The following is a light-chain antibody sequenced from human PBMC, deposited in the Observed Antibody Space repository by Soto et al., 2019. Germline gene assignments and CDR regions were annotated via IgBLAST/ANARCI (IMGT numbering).Light chain of an antibody. CDR2: WAS. V-gene: IGKV4-1*01. CDR3: QQYYSTPPT. CDR1: QSVLYSSNNKNY. J-gene: IGKJ1*01. Sequence: DIVMTQSPDSLAVSLGERATINCKSSQSVLYSSNNKNYLAWYQQKPGQPPKLLIYWASTRESGVPDRFSGIGAGKDFTLTIRSLQAEDVAVYYCQQYYSTPPTFGQGTKVEI.